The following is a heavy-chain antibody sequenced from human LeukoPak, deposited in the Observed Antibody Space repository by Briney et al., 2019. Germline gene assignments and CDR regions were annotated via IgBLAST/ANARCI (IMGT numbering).Heavy chain of an antibody. Sequence: PGGSLRLSCATSGFTFSSYWMNWVRQAPGKGLEWGANINQDGSEKYYVDSVKGRFTISRDNAENSLDLQMNRLRAEDTAVYYCARDHTVAGIVFDSWGQGTLVTVSS. CDR2: INQDGSEK. J-gene: IGHJ4*02. D-gene: IGHD6-19*01. CDR3: ARDHTVAGIVFDS. CDR1: GFTFSSYW. V-gene: IGHV3-7*01.